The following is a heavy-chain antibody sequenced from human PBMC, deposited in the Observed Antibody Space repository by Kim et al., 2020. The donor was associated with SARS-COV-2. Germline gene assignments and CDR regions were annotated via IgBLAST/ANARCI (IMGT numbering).Heavy chain of an antibody. CDR2: IYSGCST. Sequence: GVSLRLSCAASGFTVSTNYMSWVRQAPEKGLEWVSVIYSGCSTYYADSVKGRFTISRDNSKNTLYLQMNSLRAEDTAVYYCASRPVWVLWGGNAFDIWGQGTMVTVSS. CDR3: ASRPVWVLWGGNAFDI. D-gene: IGHD3-16*01. CDR1: GFTVSTNY. V-gene: IGHV3-53*01. J-gene: IGHJ3*02.